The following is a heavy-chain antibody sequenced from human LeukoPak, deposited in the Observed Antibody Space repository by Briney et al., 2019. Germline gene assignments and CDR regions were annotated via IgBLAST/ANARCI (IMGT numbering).Heavy chain of an antibody. Sequence: ASVKVSCKASGYTFTSYYMHWVRQAPGQGLEWMGIINPSGCSTSYAQKFQGRVTMTRETSTSTVYMELSSLRSEDTAVYYCARDGAGLLWFGELWDYWGQGNLVTVSS. J-gene: IGHJ4*02. CDR2: INPSGCST. D-gene: IGHD3-10*01. CDR3: ARDGAGLLWFGELWDY. CDR1: GYTFTSYY. V-gene: IGHV1-46*01.